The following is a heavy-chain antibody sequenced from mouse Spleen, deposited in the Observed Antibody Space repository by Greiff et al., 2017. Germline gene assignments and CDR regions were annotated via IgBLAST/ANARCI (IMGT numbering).Heavy chain of an antibody. CDR1: GYSFTGYY. CDR3: ARRGITTVVAKGGYFDV. CDR2: INPSTGGT. J-gene: IGHJ1*03. Sequence: VQLQQSGPELVKPGASVKISCKASGYSFTGYYMNWVKQSPEKSLEWIGEINPSTGGTTYNQKFKAKATLTVDKSSSTAYMQLKSLTSEDSAVYYCARRGITTVVAKGGYFDVWGTGTTVTVSS. V-gene: IGHV1-42*01. D-gene: IGHD1-1*01.